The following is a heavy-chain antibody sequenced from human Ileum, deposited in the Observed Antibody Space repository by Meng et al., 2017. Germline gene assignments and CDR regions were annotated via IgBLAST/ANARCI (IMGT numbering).Heavy chain of an antibody. D-gene: IGHD3-10*01. V-gene: IGHV4-34*01. CDR2: IHHSGST. J-gene: IGHJ2*01. CDR3: ARYGGSGSYWHFDP. CDR1: GGSFSGYY. Sequence: QVQLQQWGAGLLKPSETWSLTCAVYGGSFSGYYWTWIRQPPGKGLEWIGEIHHSGSTNYNPSLKSRVTMSIDTSKIQFSLELSSVTAADAAVYYCARYGGSGSYWHFDPWGRGTLVTVSS.